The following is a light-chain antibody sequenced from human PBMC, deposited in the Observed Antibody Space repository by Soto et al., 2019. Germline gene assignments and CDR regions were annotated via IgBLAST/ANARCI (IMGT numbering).Light chain of an antibody. Sequence: QSALTQPASVSGSPGQSITLSCTGTSSDVGSYNLVSWYQQSPGKAPKLIIYEDSKRPSGVSNRFSGSKSANTASLTISGLQAEDEADYYCCSYAGSSALFVFGLGTKVTVL. CDR1: SSDVGSYNL. CDR3: CSYAGSSALFV. V-gene: IGLV2-23*01. J-gene: IGLJ1*01. CDR2: EDS.